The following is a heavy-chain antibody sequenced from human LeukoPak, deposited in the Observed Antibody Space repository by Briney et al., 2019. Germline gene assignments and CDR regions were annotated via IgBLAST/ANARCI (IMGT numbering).Heavy chain of an antibody. Sequence: GASVKVSCKASGYTFTGYYMHWVRQAPGQGLEWMGWINPNSGGTNYAQKFQGRVTMTRDTSISTACMEVSRLRSDDTAVYYCARAPGGYAFDIWGQGTMVTVSS. J-gene: IGHJ3*02. V-gene: IGHV1-2*02. CDR3: ARAPGGYAFDI. CDR1: GYTFTGYY. CDR2: INPNSGGT.